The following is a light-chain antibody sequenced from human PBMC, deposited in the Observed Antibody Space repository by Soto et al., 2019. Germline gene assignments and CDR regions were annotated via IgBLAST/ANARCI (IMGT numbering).Light chain of an antibody. J-gene: IGKJ1*01. CDR1: QTISSW. CDR2: KAS. Sequence: DIQMTQSPSTLSASVGDRVTITCRASQTISSWLAWYQQKPGKAPKLLVYKASNLESGVPSRFSGSGSGTEFTLTIASLQPDDFATYYCQQYNNYSTFGQGTKVKIK. CDR3: QQYNNYST. V-gene: IGKV1-5*03.